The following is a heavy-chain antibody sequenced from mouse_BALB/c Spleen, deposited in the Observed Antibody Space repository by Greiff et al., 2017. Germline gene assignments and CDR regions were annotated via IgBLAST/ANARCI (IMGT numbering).Heavy chain of an antibody. D-gene: IGHD1-2*01. CDR3: TSPTTADY. V-gene: IGHV1-15*01. CDR1: GYTFTDYE. Sequence: VQLQQSGAELVRPGASVTLSCKASGYTFTDYEMHWVKQTPVHGLEWIGAIDPETGGTAYNQKFKGKATLTADKSSSTAYMELRSLTSEDSAVYYCTSPTTADYWGQGTSVTVSS. J-gene: IGHJ4*01. CDR2: IDPETGGT.